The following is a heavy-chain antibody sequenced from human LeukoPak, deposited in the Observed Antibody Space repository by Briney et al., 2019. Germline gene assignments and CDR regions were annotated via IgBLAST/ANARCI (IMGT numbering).Heavy chain of an antibody. CDR2: ISAYNGNT. D-gene: IGHD3-10*01. CDR3: ARVRITMVRGVILGAAFDI. Sequence: GASVKVSCKASGYTFTSYGINWVRQAPGQGLEWMGWISAYNGNTNYAQKFQGRVTMTRNTSISTAYMELSSLRSEDTAVYYCARVRITMVRGVILGAAFDIWGQGTMVTVSS. CDR1: GYTFTSYG. V-gene: IGHV1-18*01. J-gene: IGHJ3*02.